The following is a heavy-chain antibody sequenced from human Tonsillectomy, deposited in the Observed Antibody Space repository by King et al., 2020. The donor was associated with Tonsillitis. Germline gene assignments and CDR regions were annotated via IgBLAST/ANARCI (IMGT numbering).Heavy chain of an antibody. V-gene: IGHV3-74*01. CDR3: ARDGDGPITFDY. CDR2: IDSDGSVT. CDR1: GFTFSRHW. D-gene: IGHD3-3*01. J-gene: IGHJ4*02. Sequence: VQLVESGGGLVQPGGSLRLSCATSGFTFSRHWMHWVRQAPGTGLVWVARIDSDGSVTPYADSVRGRFTISRDNAKNTLYLQMNGLRAEDTAVYYCARDGDGPITFDYWGQGTLVTVSS.